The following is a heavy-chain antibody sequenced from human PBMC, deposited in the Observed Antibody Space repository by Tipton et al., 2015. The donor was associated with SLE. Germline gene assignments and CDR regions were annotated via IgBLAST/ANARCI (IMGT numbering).Heavy chain of an antibody. CDR3: ANSISIFGVPNAY. Sequence: SLRLSCAASEFMFSHYAMTWVRQAPGKGLEWVSVISGSGGRKYYADSVKGRFTISRDNSKNTLYLQMNSLRVEDTAVYYCANSISIFGVPNAYWGQGTLVTVSS. J-gene: IGHJ4*02. V-gene: IGHV3-23*01. CDR2: ISGSGGRK. D-gene: IGHD3-3*02. CDR1: EFMFSHYA.